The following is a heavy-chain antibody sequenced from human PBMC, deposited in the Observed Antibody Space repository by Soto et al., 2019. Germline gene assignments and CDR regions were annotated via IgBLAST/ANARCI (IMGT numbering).Heavy chain of an antibody. CDR3: AKEFASGYDAFDI. D-gene: IGHD5-12*01. Sequence: GSLRLSCAASGFTFSSYGMHWVRQAPGKGLEWVAVISYDGSNKYYADSVKGRFTISRDNSKNTLYLQMNSLRAEDTAVYYCAKEFASGYDAFDIWGQGTMVTVSS. J-gene: IGHJ3*02. CDR1: GFTFSSYG. CDR2: ISYDGSNK. V-gene: IGHV3-30*18.